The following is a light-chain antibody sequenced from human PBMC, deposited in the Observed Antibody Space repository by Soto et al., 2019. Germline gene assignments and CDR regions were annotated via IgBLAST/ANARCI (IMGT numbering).Light chain of an antibody. V-gene: IGLV3-1*01. Sequence: SYELTQPPSVSVSPGQTASITCSGDKLGDKYACWYQQKPGQSPVLVIYQDSKRPSGIPERFSGSNPGNTATLTISGTQAMDEADYYCQAWDSSTVVFGGRTKQTDL. CDR2: QDS. CDR1: KLGDKY. CDR3: QAWDSSTVV. J-gene: IGLJ2*01.